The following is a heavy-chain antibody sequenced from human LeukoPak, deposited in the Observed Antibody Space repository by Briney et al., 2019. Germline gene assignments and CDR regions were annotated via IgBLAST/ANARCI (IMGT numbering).Heavy chain of an antibody. J-gene: IGHJ4*02. CDR3: ARGAWGTPALFDY. D-gene: IGHD3-16*01. CDR1: GGSISSYY. V-gene: IGHV4-59*08. Sequence: SETLSLTCTVSGGSISSYYWSWIRQPPGKGLEWIGYIYYSGSTNYNPSPKSRVNISVDTSKNQFSLKLSSVTAADTAVYYCARGAWGTPALFDYGGKGPLVPVS. CDR2: IYYSGST.